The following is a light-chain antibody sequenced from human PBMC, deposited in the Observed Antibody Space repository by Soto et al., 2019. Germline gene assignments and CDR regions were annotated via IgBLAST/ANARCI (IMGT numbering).Light chain of an antibody. J-gene: IGKJ5*01. V-gene: IGKV3-15*01. CDR1: QSIRSN. CDR2: DAS. CDR3: QQYNNWPSIT. Sequence: EIVMTQSPATLSVPPGERATLSFRASQSIRSNLAWYQQKPGQAPRLLIYDASTRATGIPARFSGSGSGTEFTLTISSLQSEDFAIYYCQQYNNWPSITFGQGTRLEIK.